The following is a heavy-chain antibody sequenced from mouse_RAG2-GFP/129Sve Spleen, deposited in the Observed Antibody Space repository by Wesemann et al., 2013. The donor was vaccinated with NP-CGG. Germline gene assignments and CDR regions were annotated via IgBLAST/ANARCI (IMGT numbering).Heavy chain of an antibody. CDR2: ISSGGSYT. CDR3: ARDEGIHYFYFDY. D-gene: IGHD1-2*01. Sequence: LEWVATISSGGSYTYYPDSVKGRFTISRDNAKNTLYLQMSSLRSEDTAMYYCARDEGIHYFYFDYWGAKGHHSHSLL. V-gene: IGHV5-9-1*01. J-gene: IGHJ2*01.